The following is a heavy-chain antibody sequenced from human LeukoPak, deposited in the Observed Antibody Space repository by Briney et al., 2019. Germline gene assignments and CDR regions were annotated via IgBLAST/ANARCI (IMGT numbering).Heavy chain of an antibody. Sequence: ASVKVSCKASGYTFSTYGISWVRQAPGQGLEWMGWISAYGGNTNNAQKLRGRVTMTTDTSTSTAYMELRSLRSDDTAVYYCARVQGVLRYFDWLPFDYWGQGTLVTVSS. D-gene: IGHD3-9*01. J-gene: IGHJ4*02. V-gene: IGHV1-18*01. CDR2: ISAYGGNT. CDR3: ARVQGVLRYFDWLPFDY. CDR1: GYTFSTYG.